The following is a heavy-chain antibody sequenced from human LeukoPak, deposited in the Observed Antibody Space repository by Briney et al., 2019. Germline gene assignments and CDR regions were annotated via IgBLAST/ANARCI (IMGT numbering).Heavy chain of an antibody. V-gene: IGHV1-8*01. Sequence: ASVKVSCKASGYTFTDYDINWVRQATGQGLEWMGWMNPNSGATGYAEKFQGRVTMTRSTSISVAYMELSSLTSEDTAVYYCTRPPPRNYRGDSCDDYSGQGTLATVSS. J-gene: IGHJ4*02. CDR2: MNPNSGAT. CDR3: TRPPPRNYRGDSCDDY. D-gene: IGHD2-15*01. CDR1: GYTFTDYD.